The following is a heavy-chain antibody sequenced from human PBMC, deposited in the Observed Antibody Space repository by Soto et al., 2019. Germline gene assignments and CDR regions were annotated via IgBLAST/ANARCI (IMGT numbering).Heavy chain of an antibody. J-gene: IGHJ5*02. CDR1: GGSFSGYY. V-gene: IGHV4-34*01. CDR2: INHSGST. Sequence: SETLSLTCAVYGGSFSGYYWSWIRQPPGKGLEWIGEINHSGSTNYNPSLKSRVTISVDTSKNQFSLKLSSVTAADTAVYYCARGITGTPRGWFDPWGQGTLVTVSS. D-gene: IGHD1-7*01. CDR3: ARGITGTPRGWFDP.